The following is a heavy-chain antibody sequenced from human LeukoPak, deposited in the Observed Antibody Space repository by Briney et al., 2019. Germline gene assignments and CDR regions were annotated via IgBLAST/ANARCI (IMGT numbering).Heavy chain of an antibody. V-gene: IGHV3-30-3*01. D-gene: IGHD6-19*01. CDR2: ISYDGSNK. J-gene: IGHJ3*02. Sequence: PGGSLRLSCAASGFTFSSYAMHWVRQAPGKGLEWVAVISYDGSNKYYADSVKGRFTISRDNSKNTLYLQMNSLRAEDTAVYYCARVESSRRAFDIWGQGTMVTVSS. CDR3: ARVESSRRAFDI. CDR1: GFTFSSYA.